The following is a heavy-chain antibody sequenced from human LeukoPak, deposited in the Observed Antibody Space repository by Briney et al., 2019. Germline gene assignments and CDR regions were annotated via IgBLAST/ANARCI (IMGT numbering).Heavy chain of an antibody. CDR2: ISYDGSNK. D-gene: IGHD6-19*01. CDR3: ARDPSPQWLVYYFDY. CDR1: GFTFSTYA. V-gene: IGHV3-30*04. Sequence: GGSLRLSCAASGFTFSTYAMNWVRQAPGKGLEWVAVISYDGSNKYYADSVKGRFTISRDNSKNTLYLQMNSLRAEDTAVYYCARDPSPQWLVYYFDYWGQGTLVTVSS. J-gene: IGHJ4*02.